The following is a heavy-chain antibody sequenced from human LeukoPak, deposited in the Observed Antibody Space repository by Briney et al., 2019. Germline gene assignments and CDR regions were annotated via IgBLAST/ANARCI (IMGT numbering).Heavy chain of an antibody. CDR1: GYSFTTYW. CDR3: ARGSIAGATRNYFDY. Sequence: GESLKISCKGSGYSFTTYWIAWVRQMPGKGLEWMGIIYPGDSDTRYSPSFQGQVTISADKSINTAYLQWSSLKASDTAMYYCARGSIAGATRNYFDYWGQGTLVTVSS. CDR2: IYPGDSDT. J-gene: IGHJ4*02. D-gene: IGHD1-7*01. V-gene: IGHV5-51*01.